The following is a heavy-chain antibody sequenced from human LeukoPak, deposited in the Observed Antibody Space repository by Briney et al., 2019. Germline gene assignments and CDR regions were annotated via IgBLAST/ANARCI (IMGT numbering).Heavy chain of an antibody. Sequence: SETLSLTCAVYGGSFSGYYWSWIRQPPGKGLEWIGEINHSGSTNYNPSLKSRVTISVDTSKNQFSLKLSSVTAADTAVYYCARDFKVGGQLAAGGFDYWGQGTLVTVSS. J-gene: IGHJ4*02. D-gene: IGHD6-6*01. V-gene: IGHV4-34*01. CDR3: ARDFKVGGQLAAGGFDY. CDR2: INHSGST. CDR1: GGSFSGYY.